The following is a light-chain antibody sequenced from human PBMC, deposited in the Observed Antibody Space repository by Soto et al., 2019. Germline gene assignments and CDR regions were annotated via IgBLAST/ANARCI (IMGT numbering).Light chain of an antibody. CDR1: SSDVGGYNY. CDR3: CSYTSSTINV. V-gene: IGLV2-14*03. J-gene: IGLJ1*01. CDR2: DVG. Sequence: QSALTQPASVSGFPGQSITISCTGTSSDVGGYNYVSWYQQHPGKAPKLMIYDVGNRPSGVSNRFSGSKSGNTASLTISGLQAEDDADYYCCSYTSSTINVFATGTKVTVL.